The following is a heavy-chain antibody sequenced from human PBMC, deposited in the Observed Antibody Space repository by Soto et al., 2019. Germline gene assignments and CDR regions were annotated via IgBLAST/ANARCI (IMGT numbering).Heavy chain of an antibody. Sequence: SLKVSCKASGGTFSSYTISWVRHAPGQGLEWMGRIIPILGIANYAQKFQGRVTITADKSTSTAYMELSSLRSEDTAVYYCARAYSSTVYNWFDPWGQGTLVTVSS. D-gene: IGHD6-13*01. CDR2: IIPILGIA. CDR3: ARAYSSTVYNWFDP. CDR1: GGTFSSYT. V-gene: IGHV1-69*02. J-gene: IGHJ5*02.